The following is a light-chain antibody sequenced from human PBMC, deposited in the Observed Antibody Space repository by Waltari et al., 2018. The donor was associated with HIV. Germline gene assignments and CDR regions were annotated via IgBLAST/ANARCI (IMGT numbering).Light chain of an antibody. CDR1: TSDVGGYNY. CDR2: DVS. CDR3: SSYTTSSTMI. J-gene: IGLJ2*01. V-gene: IGLV2-14*03. Sequence: QSDLTQPASVSGSPGQSITISCTGTTSDVGGYNYVSWYQQHPGKAPKLRIYDVSNLPSGVSPRFFGSKSDNTASLTISGLQAEDEADYFCSSYTTSSTMIFGGGTKLTVL.